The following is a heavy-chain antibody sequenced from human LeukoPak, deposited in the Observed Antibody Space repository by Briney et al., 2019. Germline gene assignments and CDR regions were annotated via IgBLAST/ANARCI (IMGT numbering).Heavy chain of an antibody. D-gene: IGHD3-16*02. CDR1: GFTFSSYG. J-gene: IGHJ4*02. Sequence: PGGSLRLSCAASGFTFSSYGMSWVRQAPGKGLEWVSAISGSGGSTYYADSVKGRFTISRDNSKNTLYLQMNSLRAEDTAVYYCAKVANMITFGGVIATSPDYWGQGTLVTVSS. CDR2: ISGSGGST. V-gene: IGHV3-23*01. CDR3: AKVANMITFGGVIATSPDY.